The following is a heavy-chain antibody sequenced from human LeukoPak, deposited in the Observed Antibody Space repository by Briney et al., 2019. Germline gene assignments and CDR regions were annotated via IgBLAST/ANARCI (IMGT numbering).Heavy chain of an antibody. CDR2: IYSSGDT. CDR3: ARKAGIAMVRGSYAFDI. J-gene: IGHJ3*02. Sequence: GGSLRLSCAASGFIVSSNYMSWVRQAPGKGLEWVSVIYSSGDTYYADSVKGRFTISRDNSKNTLYLQMNSLRADDSAVYYCARKAGIAMVRGSYAFDIWGQGTMVTVSS. CDR1: GFIVSSNY. V-gene: IGHV3-66*01. D-gene: IGHD3-10*01.